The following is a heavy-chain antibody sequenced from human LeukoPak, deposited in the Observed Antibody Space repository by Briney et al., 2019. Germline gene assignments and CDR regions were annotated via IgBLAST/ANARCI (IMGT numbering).Heavy chain of an antibody. CDR1: GGSFSSYY. J-gene: IGHJ5*02. Sequence: SGTLPLTCSAYGGSFSSYYWIWIRQPPGKGLEWIGEINHCGCSNYNPLRKLRVTLSVHISKNQYSLELSSVTAADTAVYYCARGALYSSSWDSFPRPFDPRVQGALVTVSP. CDR2: INHCGCS. V-gene: IGHV4-34*01. D-gene: IGHD6-13*01. CDR3: ARGALYSSSWDSFPRPFDP.